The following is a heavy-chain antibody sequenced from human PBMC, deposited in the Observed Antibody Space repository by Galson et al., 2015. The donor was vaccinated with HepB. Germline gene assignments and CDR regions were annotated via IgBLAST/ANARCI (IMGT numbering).Heavy chain of an antibody. CDR2: MHHSGNT. CDR3: ARAEWLIGYYFDY. Sequence: ETLSLTCDVSNYSISRGYYWGWIRQSAGKGLEWIASMHHSGNTYYNPSLKTRVTILVDTSKNQLSLKLSSVTAADTAVYYCARAEWLIGYYFDYWGQGTLVTVSS. J-gene: IGHJ4*02. V-gene: IGHV4-38-2*01. CDR1: NYSISRGYY. D-gene: IGHD6-19*01.